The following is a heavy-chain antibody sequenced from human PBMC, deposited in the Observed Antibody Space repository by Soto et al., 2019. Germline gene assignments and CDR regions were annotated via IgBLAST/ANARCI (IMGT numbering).Heavy chain of an antibody. Sequence: GASVEVTCKASGYTFTSYDINWVRQSNKQRLEWMGWMNPNSGNTGYAQKFQGRVTMTRNTSISTAYMELSSLRSEDTAVYYCARGCGRGILETYNWNDDSLDYWGQGTVVTVSS. CDR1: GYTFTSYD. D-gene: IGHD1-20*01. CDR2: MNPNSGNT. CDR3: ARGCGRGILETYNWNDDSLDY. V-gene: IGHV1-8*01. J-gene: IGHJ4*02.